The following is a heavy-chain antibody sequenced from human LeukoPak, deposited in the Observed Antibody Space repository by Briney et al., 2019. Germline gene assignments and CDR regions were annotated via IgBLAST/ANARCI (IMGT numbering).Heavy chain of an antibody. J-gene: IGHJ3*02. Sequence: GGSLRLSCTASVFTFSSYAMRCVRRAPGKGVEWVSDISGWEGDTYYADSVKGRFTISRDNSKTTLYLQMNSLTAEDTAVYYCAKDVFPYYYDSSGYGAFDIWGQGTMVTVSS. CDR2: ISGWEGDT. CDR1: VFTFSSYA. V-gene: IGHV3-23*01. D-gene: IGHD3-22*01. CDR3: AKDVFPYYYDSSGYGAFDI.